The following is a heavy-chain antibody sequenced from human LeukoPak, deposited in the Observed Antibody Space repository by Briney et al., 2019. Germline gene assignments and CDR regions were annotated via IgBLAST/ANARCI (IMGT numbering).Heavy chain of an antibody. D-gene: IGHD2-21*01. V-gene: IGHV3-23*01. Sequence: GGSLRLSCVASGFMFNKYGMSWVRQAPGKGLEWVSVISGGGGRTYYGDSVKGRFTISRDNTKNTVYLQMNSLRAEDTAVYYCAKDVRDIVVLIDTYMYWGQGTLVTVSS. CDR3: AKDVRDIVVLIDTYMY. CDR1: GFMFNKYG. J-gene: IGHJ4*02. CDR2: ISGGGGRT.